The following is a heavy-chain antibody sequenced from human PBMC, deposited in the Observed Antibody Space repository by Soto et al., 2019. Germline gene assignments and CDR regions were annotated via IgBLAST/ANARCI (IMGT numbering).Heavy chain of an antibody. J-gene: IGHJ6*02. CDR1: GFTFSSYA. Sequence: TGGSLRLSCAASGFTFSSYAMHWVRQAPGKGLEWVAVISYDGSNKYYADSVKGRFTISRDNSKNTLYLQMNSLRAEDTAVYYCARDRDSSSWYGTYYYYYYSMDAWGQGTTVTVSS. CDR2: ISYDGSNK. D-gene: IGHD6-13*01. V-gene: IGHV3-30-3*01. CDR3: ARDRDSSSWYGTYYYYYYSMDA.